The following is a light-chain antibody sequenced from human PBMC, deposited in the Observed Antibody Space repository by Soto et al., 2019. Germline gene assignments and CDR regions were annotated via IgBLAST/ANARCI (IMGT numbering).Light chain of an antibody. Sequence: QSALTQPASVSGSPGQSIAISCTGTSSDVGAYNYVSWYQQHPGKAPKLMIYDVSHRPSGASDRFSGSKSGNTASLTISGLQPEDEADHYCTSYTSSSTYVFGTGTKLTVL. CDR2: DVS. J-gene: IGLJ1*01. V-gene: IGLV2-14*01. CDR3: TSYTSSSTYV. CDR1: SSDVGAYNY.